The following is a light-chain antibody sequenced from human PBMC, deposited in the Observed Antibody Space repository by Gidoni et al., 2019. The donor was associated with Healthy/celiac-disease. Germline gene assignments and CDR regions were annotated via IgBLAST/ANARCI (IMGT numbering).Light chain of an antibody. V-gene: IGLV3-25*03. CDR1: ALPKQY. CDR2: KDS. J-gene: IGLJ2*01. Sequence: SYELTQPHSVSVSPGQTARITCSGDALPKQYAYGYQQKPGQAPVLVIYKDSERPSGIPERFSGSSSGTTVTLTISGVQAEDEADHYCQSADSSGTYVVFGGGTKLTVL. CDR3: QSADSSGTYVV.